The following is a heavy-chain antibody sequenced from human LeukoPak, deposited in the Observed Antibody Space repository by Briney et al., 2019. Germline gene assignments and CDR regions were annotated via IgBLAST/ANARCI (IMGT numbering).Heavy chain of an antibody. V-gene: IGHV3-43*02. CDR1: GFTFDDYA. CDR3: AKDASSSWDDYFDY. J-gene: IGHJ4*02. CDR2: ISGDGGST. Sequence: GGSLRLSCAASGFTFDDYAMHWVRQAPGKGLESASLISGDGGSTYYADSVKGRFTISRDNSKNSLYLQMNSLRTEDTALYYCAKDASSSWDDYFDYWGQGTLVTVSS. D-gene: IGHD6-13*01.